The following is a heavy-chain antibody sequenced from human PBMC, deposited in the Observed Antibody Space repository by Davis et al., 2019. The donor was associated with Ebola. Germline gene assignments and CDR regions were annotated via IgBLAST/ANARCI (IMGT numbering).Heavy chain of an antibody. V-gene: IGHV4-39*01. D-gene: IGHD5-18*01. CDR3: ARLGPYSYGQKELDY. J-gene: IGHJ4*02. CDR1: GGSISSSSYY. Sequence: PSETLSLTCTVSGGSISSSSYYWGWIRQPPGKGLEWIGSIYYSGSTYYNPSLKSRVTISVDTSKNQFSLKLSSVTAADTAVYYCARLGPYSYGQKELDYWGQGTLVTVSS. CDR2: IYYSGST.